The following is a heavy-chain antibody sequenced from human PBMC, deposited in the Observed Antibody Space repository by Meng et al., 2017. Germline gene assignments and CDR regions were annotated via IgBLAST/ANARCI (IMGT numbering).Heavy chain of an antibody. CDR3: ARSERYVLGFDY. D-gene: IGHD3-16*01. V-gene: IGHV1-2*06. CDR1: GDTLTGYY. Sequence: LGQSGGEWKKPGAAVKVCCKASGDTLTGYYIHWVRQAPGQGLEWMGRINPNSGGTNHAQKFQGRVTMTRDTSISTAYMELSRLRSDDTAVYYCARSERYVLGFDYWGQGTLVTVSS. J-gene: IGHJ4*02. CDR2: INPNSGGT.